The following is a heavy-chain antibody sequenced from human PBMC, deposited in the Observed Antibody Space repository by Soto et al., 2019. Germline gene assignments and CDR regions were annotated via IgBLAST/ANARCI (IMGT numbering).Heavy chain of an antibody. CDR2: ISPYDGDT. J-gene: IGHJ5*02. D-gene: IGHD6-13*01. Sequence: ASVKVSCKASIYIFTTYGISWLRQAPGQGLEWMGCISPYDGDTYNGKPKYAQKFQGRVTMTADTSTSTAYMELTNLRYGDTAVYFCARSPSGIAVTGSWFDPWGQGTLVTVSS. CDR3: ARSPSGIAVTGSWFDP. V-gene: IGHV1-18*04. CDR1: IYIFTTYG.